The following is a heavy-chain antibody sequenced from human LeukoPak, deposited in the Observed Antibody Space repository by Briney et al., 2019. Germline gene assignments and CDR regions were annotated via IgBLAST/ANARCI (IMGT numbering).Heavy chain of an antibody. Sequence: GGSLRLSCAASRFTFSNYEMHWVRQAPGKGLEWLSYISSSGNTIYYADSVKGRFTISRDNSKNSQYPQMNSLRAEDTAVYYCATCPPSSWSYFDFWGQGALVTVSS. D-gene: IGHD6-13*01. J-gene: IGHJ4*02. CDR2: ISSSGNTI. CDR3: ATCPPSSWSYFDF. V-gene: IGHV3-48*03. CDR1: RFTFSNYE.